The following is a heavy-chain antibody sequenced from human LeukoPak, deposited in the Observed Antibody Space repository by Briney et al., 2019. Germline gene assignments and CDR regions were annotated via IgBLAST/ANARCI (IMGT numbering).Heavy chain of an antibody. V-gene: IGHV1-69*06. Sequence: ASVKVSCKASGGTFSSFGITWVRQAPGQGLEWMGGTIPIFGAKHYAQKFRGRVTVTADNSTTTTYMELSSLRFEDTALYYCASYSNWGDFDPWGQGTLVTVSS. CDR1: GGTFSSFG. J-gene: IGHJ5*02. CDR3: ASYSNWGDFDP. CDR2: TIPIFGAK. D-gene: IGHD7-27*01.